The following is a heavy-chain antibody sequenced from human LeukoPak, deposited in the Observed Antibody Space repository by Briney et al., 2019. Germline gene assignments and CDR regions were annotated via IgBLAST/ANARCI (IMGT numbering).Heavy chain of an antibody. D-gene: IGHD3-22*01. CDR1: GFTVTTKY. Sequence: GGSLRLSCAASGFTVTTKYMTWVRQAPGKGLEWVSVIHSGGSTYYADSVKGRFTISRDNSKNTLYLQMNSLRAEDTAVYYCAKGTIYYYDSSGPSPYWGQGTLVTVSS. J-gene: IGHJ4*02. CDR3: AKGTIYYYDSSGPSPY. CDR2: IHSGGST. V-gene: IGHV3-66*02.